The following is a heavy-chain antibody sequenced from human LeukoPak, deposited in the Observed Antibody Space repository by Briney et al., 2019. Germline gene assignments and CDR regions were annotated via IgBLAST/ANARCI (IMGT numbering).Heavy chain of an antibody. J-gene: IGHJ3*02. Sequence: MSSQTLSLTCTVSGGSISSGDYYWSWIRQPPGEGLEWIGYIYYSGSTYCNPSLKSRVTISVDTSKNQFSLKLSSVTAADTAVYYCARVFKRAPKGYDAFDIWGQGTMVTVSS. CDR3: ARVFKRAPKGYDAFDI. V-gene: IGHV4-30-4*08. D-gene: IGHD1-14*01. CDR1: GGSISSGDYY. CDR2: IYYSGST.